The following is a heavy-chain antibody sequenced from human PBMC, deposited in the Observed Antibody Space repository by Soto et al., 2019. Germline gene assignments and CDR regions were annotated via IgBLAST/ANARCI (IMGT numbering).Heavy chain of an antibody. D-gene: IGHD6-6*01. Sequence: GGSLRLSCAASEFSLSSYWMHWVRQAPGKGPVWVSSITSDGTSTRYADSVKGRFAISRDNAKNTVYLQMSILRADDTAVYYCTRDDFSGSSGAFDMWGQGTMVTVSS. CDR1: EFSLSSYW. CDR3: TRDDFSGSSGAFDM. J-gene: IGHJ3*02. V-gene: IGHV3-74*01. CDR2: ITSDGTST.